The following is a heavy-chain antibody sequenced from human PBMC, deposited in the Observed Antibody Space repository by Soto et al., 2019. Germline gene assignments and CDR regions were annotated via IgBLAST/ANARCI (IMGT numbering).Heavy chain of an antibody. CDR1: GYTFTSYA. CDR2: INAGNGNT. D-gene: IGHD6-19*01. V-gene: IGHV1-3*01. CDR3: ARDLGGWPDY. Sequence: QVQLVQSGAEVKKPGASVKVSCKASGYTFTSYAIHWVRQAPGQRLEWMGWINAGNGNTKYSQKFQDRVTITRDTSASTAHMEPGSLRSEDTSVYYCARDLGGWPDYWGQGTLVTVSS. J-gene: IGHJ4*02.